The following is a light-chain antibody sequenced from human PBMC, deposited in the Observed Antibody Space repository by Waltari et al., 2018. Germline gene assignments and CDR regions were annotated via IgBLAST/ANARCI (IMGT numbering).Light chain of an antibody. Sequence: SYELTQPPSVSVSPGQTASITCSGNKLGDKYACWYQQKPGQSPVVVLYQDTKRPSGIPERFSGSNSGNTATLTISGTQAMDEADYYCQAWDTSTYHVVFGGGT. CDR3: QAWDTSTYHVV. CDR2: QDT. J-gene: IGLJ2*01. V-gene: IGLV3-1*01. CDR1: KLGDKY.